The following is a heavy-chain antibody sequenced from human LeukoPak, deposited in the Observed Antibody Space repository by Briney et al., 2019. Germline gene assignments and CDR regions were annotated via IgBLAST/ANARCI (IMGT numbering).Heavy chain of an antibody. CDR3: ARSRLGYCSSTSCYAGIGWFDP. CDR2: IHHSGST. V-gene: IGHV4-38-2*01. D-gene: IGHD2-2*01. Sequence: SETLSLTCAVSGYSISSGYYWGWVRQPPGKGLEWIASIHHSGSTYYNPSLKSRVTISVDTSKNQFSLKLSSVTAADTAVYYCARSRLGYCSSTSCYAGIGWFDPWGQGTLVTVSS. CDR1: GYSISSGYY. J-gene: IGHJ5*02.